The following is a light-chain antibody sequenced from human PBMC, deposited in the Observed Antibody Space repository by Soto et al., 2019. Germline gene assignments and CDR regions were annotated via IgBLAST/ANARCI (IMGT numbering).Light chain of an antibody. CDR1: RDDSGAYGY. CDR2: EVT. V-gene: IGLV2-14*01. Sequence: QSARAQTACVSVYAERSITISYSGTRDDSGAYGYVFWYQQHPATTPTLLVYEVTNRPSGVSDRFSGSKSGSTASLTISGLEAEDEADYYCNSYTNSSAVVFGGGTKVTVL. CDR3: NSYTNSSAVV. J-gene: IGLJ2*01.